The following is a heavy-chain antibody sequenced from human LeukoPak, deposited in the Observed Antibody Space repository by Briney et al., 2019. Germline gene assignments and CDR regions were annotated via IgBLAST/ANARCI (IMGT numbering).Heavy chain of an antibody. CDR1: GGTFSSYA. CDR2: IIPIFGTA. Sequence: ASVKVSCKASGGTFSSYAISWVRQAPGQGLEWMGRIIPIFGTANYAQKFQGRVTITTDESTSTAYMELSSLRSEEKAVYYCGSVFWSGYDYWGQGTLVTVSS. J-gene: IGHJ4*02. CDR3: GSVFWSGYDY. D-gene: IGHD3-3*01. V-gene: IGHV1-69*05.